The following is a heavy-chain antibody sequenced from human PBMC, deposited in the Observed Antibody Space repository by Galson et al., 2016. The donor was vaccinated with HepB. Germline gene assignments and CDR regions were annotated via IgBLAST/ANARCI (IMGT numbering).Heavy chain of an antibody. CDR1: GYSFRSYW. V-gene: IGHV5-51*01. J-gene: IGHJ3*02. Sequence: QSGAEVKKPGESLRISCKASGYSFRSYWIGWVRQMPGKGLEWMGIIYPGDSDTRDSPSFQGQVSISADRSINTAYLQWSSLKASDTARYYCARLGGRDGYNGIVGAFDIWGQGTMVTVSS. D-gene: IGHD5-24*01. CDR3: ARLGGRDGYNGIVGAFDI. CDR2: IYPGDSDT.